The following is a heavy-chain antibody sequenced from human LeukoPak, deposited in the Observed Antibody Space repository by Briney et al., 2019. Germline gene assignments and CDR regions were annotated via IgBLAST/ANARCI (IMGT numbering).Heavy chain of an antibody. D-gene: IGHD3-16*01. CDR1: GGSISSSSYY. CDR3: ARGAFDY. Sequence: SSETLSLTCTVSGGSISSSSYYWGWIRQPPGKGLEWIGSIYYSGSTYYNPSLKSRVTISVDTSKNQLSLKLSSVTAADTAVYYCARGAFDYWGQGTLVTVSS. CDR2: IYYSGST. J-gene: IGHJ4*02. V-gene: IGHV4-39*01.